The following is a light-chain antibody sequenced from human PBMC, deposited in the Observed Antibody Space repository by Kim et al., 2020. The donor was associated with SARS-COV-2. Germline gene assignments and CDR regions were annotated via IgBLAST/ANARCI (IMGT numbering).Light chain of an antibody. V-gene: IGLV2-11*01. CDR1: SSDVGGYNY. CDR2: DVN. CDR3: CSYAATFTWV. Sequence: QSALTQPRSVSGSPGQSVTISCTGTSSDVGGYNYVSWYQQHPGKAPKLMIYDVNKRPSGVPDRFSGSKSGNTASLTISGLHAEDEADYYCCSYAATFTWVFGGGTQLTVL. J-gene: IGLJ3*02.